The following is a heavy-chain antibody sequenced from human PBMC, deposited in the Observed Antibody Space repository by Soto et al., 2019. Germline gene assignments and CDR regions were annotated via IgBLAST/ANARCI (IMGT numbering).Heavy chain of an antibody. J-gene: IGHJ4*02. CDR3: ARDITVAGTGFDY. Sequence: LRLSCAASGFTVSSNFMSWVRQAPGKGLEWVSVIYSGGSTYYADSVKGRFTISRDISKNTVYLQMNSLRDEDTAVYYCARDITVAGTGFDYWGQGTLVTVSS. D-gene: IGHD6-19*01. CDR2: IYSGGST. CDR1: GFTVSSNF. V-gene: IGHV3-53*01.